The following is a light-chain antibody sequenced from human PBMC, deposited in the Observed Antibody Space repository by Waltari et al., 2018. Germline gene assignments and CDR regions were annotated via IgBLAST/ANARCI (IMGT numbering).Light chain of an antibody. Sequence: DIQMTQSPSTLSASVGTRVTITCRASQSISNWLAWYQQKPGKAPKLLIYKASTLESWVPSRFSGSGSGTEFTLTISSLQPDDFATYYCQQYNSYSLLTFGGGTKVEIK. CDR1: QSISNW. CDR2: KAS. V-gene: IGKV1-5*03. J-gene: IGKJ4*01. CDR3: QQYNSYSLLT.